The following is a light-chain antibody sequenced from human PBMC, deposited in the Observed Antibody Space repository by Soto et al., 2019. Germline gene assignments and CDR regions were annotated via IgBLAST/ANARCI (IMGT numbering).Light chain of an antibody. CDR2: GVS. V-gene: IGKV3-20*01. Sequence: EIVLTQSPGTLSLSPGERATLSCRASQSVSSSYLAWYQQKPGQVPRLLISGVSSRATGVPDRFSGSGSGTDFTLTIRRMATEDFAVYSCQQYGSSVWTVGQGTKVDSK. CDR1: QSVSSSY. CDR3: QQYGSSVWT. J-gene: IGKJ1*01.